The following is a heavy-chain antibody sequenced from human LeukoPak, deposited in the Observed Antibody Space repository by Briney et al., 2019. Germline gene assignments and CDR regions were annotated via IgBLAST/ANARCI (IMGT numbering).Heavy chain of an antibody. Sequence: GASVKVSCKASGYTFTGYYMHWVRQAPGQGLEWMGWINPNSGGTNYAQKFQGRVTMTRDTSISTAYMELNSLRAEDTAVYYCARGVVVVVAATYNWFDPWGQGTLVTVSS. CDR1: GYTFTGYY. V-gene: IGHV1-2*02. CDR2: INPNSGGT. J-gene: IGHJ5*02. D-gene: IGHD2-15*01. CDR3: ARGVVVVVAATYNWFDP.